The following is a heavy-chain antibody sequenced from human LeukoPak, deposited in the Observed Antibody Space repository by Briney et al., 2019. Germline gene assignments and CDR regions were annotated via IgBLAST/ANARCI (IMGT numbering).Heavy chain of an antibody. D-gene: IGHD3-22*01. J-gene: IGHJ1*01. Sequence: TGGSLRLSCEASGFTFSRYWMHWVRHAPRKGLVWVSRIKSDGKTNYADSVKGRFTISRDNAKNTVSLQMDSLRAEDTGVYYCARAPSEVGGYYPEYFRHWGQGTLVTVSS. V-gene: IGHV3-74*01. CDR1: GFTFSRYW. CDR3: ARAPSEVGGYYPEYFRH. CDR2: IKSDGKT.